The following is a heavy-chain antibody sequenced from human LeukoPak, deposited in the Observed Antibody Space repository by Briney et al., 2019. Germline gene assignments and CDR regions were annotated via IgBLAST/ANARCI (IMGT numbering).Heavy chain of an antibody. CDR1: GGSFSGYY. J-gene: IGHJ5*02. CDR3: ARGLHYDFLEGNWFDP. CDR2: INHSGST. V-gene: IGHV4-34*01. Sequence: PSETLSLTCAVYGGSFSGYYWTWIRQPPGKGLEWIGEINHSGSTNYSPSLKSRVTISVDTSKNQFSLKLSSVTAADTAVYYCARGLHYDFLEGNWFDPWGQGTLVTVSS. D-gene: IGHD3-3*01.